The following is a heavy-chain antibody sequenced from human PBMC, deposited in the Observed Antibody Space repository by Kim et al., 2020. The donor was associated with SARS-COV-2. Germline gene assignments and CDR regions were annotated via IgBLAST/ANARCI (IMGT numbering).Heavy chain of an antibody. J-gene: IGHJ4*02. CDR2: INPSGGST. V-gene: IGHV1-46*01. Sequence: ASVKVSCKASGYTFTSYYMHWVRQAPGQGLEWMGIINPSGGSTSYAQKFQGRVTMTRDTSTSTVYMELSSLRSEDTAVYYCARDLVPREYSYGYGFDYWGQGTLVTVSS. D-gene: IGHD5-18*01. CDR1: GYTFTSYY. CDR3: ARDLVPREYSYGYGFDY.